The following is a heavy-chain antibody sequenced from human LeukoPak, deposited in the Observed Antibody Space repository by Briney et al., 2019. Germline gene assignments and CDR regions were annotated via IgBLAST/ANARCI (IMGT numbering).Heavy chain of an antibody. V-gene: IGHV4-30-4*08. Sequence: SETLSLTCTVSGGSISSGDYYWSWIRQPPGKGLEWIGYIYYSGSTYYNPSLKSRVTISVDTSKNQFSLKLSSVTAADTAVYYCAREVGGWTAGPAAGVRGVYYWGQGTLVTVSS. D-gene: IGHD3-10*01. CDR3: AREVGGWTAGPAAGVRGVYY. CDR1: GGSISSGDYY. CDR2: IYYSGST. J-gene: IGHJ4*02.